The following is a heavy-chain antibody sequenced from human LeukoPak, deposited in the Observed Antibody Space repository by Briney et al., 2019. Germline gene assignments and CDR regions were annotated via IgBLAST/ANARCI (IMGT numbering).Heavy chain of an antibody. D-gene: IGHD6-6*01. Sequence: SVKVSCKASGGTFSSYAISWVRQAPGQGLEWMGGIIPIFGTANYAQKFQGRVTITTDEPTSTAYMELSSLRSEDTTVYYCARVGSSSSGYYYYMDVWGKGTTVTVSS. CDR1: GGTFSSYA. J-gene: IGHJ6*03. CDR3: ARVGSSSSGYYYYMDV. CDR2: IIPIFGTA. V-gene: IGHV1-69*05.